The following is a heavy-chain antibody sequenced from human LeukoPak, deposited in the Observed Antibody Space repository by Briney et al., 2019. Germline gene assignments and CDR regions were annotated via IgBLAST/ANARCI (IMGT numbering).Heavy chain of an antibody. Sequence: GGSLRLSCAASGFTVSSNYMSWVRQAPGKGLEWVSVIYSGGSTYYADSVKGRFTISRDNSKNTLYLQMNSLRAEDTAVYYCARDRGYGDRTPSRHYFDYWGQGTLVTVSS. CDR2: IYSGGST. J-gene: IGHJ4*02. CDR1: GFTVSSNY. CDR3: ARDRGYGDRTPSRHYFDY. V-gene: IGHV3-66*01. D-gene: IGHD4-17*01.